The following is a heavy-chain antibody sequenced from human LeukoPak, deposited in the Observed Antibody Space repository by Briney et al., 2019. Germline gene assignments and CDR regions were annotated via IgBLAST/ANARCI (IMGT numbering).Heavy chain of an antibody. CDR1: GYTFTSYY. CDR3: ARALAPYGSGSYAFDY. Sequence: GASVKVSCKASGYTFTSYYMHWVRQAPGQGLEWMGIINPSGGTRTYAQKFQGRVTMTSDTFTSSINMELSSLRSEDTAVYYCARALAPYGSGSYAFDYWGQGTLVTVSS. D-gene: IGHD3-10*01. V-gene: IGHV1-46*01. CDR2: INPSGGTR. J-gene: IGHJ4*02.